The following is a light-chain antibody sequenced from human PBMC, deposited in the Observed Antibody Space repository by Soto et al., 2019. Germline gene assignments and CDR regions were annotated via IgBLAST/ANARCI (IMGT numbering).Light chain of an antibody. V-gene: IGKV1-39*01. CDR3: QQSYDTPMYT. CDR1: QSISSY. Sequence: DLQMTQSPSSLSASVGDRVTIACRASQSISSYLNWYQQKPGKAPKLLIYAASSLQSGVPSRFSGSGSGTDFTLTISSLQVEDFATYYCQQSYDTPMYTFGQGTRLEIK. CDR2: AAS. J-gene: IGKJ2*01.